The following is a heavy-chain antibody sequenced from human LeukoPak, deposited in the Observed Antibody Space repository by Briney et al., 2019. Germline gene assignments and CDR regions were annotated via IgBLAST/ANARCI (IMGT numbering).Heavy chain of an antibody. Sequence: PGGSLRLSCAASGFTFSRYGMHWVRQAPGKGLEWVAVISYDGSDKYYADSVKGRFTISRDNSRNTLYLQMNSLRFEDTAVYYCGSGTYLYYFDYWGQGTLVTVSS. V-gene: IGHV3-30*03. CDR2: ISYDGSDK. J-gene: IGHJ4*02. CDR1: GFTFSRYG. CDR3: GSGTYLYYFDY. D-gene: IGHD1-26*01.